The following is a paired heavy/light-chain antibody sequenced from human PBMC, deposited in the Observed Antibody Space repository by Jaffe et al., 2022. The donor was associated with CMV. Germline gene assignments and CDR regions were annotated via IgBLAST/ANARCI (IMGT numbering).Heavy chain of an antibody. V-gene: IGHV3-15*01. CDR3: TTDYSTTVVTAGFYYYYGMDV. CDR1: GFTFSNAW. Sequence: EVQLVESGGGLVKPGGSLRLSCAASGFTFSNAWMSWVRQAPGKGLEWVGRIKSKTDGGTTDYAAPVKGRFTISRDDSKNTLYLQMNSLKTEDTAVYYCTTDYSTTVVTAGFYYYYGMDVWGQGTTVTVSS. D-gene: IGHD4-17*01. CDR2: IKSKTDGGTT. J-gene: IGHJ6*02.
Light chain of an antibody. V-gene: IGKV3-11*01. J-gene: IGKJ1*01. CDR2: DAS. Sequence: EIVLTQSPATLSLSPGERATLSCRASQSVSSYLAWYQQKPGQAPRLLIYDASNRATGIPARFSGSGSGTDFTLTISSLEPEDFAVYYCQQRSKAWTFGQGTKVEIK. CDR1: QSVSSY. CDR3: QQRSKAWT.